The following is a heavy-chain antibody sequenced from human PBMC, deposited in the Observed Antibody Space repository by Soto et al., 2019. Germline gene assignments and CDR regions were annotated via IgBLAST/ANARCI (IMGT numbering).Heavy chain of an antibody. J-gene: IGHJ4*02. CDR3: ARGSGDPHDY. D-gene: IGHD4-17*01. CDR2: INHSGST. V-gene: IGHV4-34*01. CDR1: GGSFSGYY. Sequence: QVQLQQWGAGLLKPSETLSLTCAVYGGSFSGYYWSWIRQPPGKGLEWIGEINHSGSTNYNPSLKSRVTISVDTSKNQFSLKLSSETAADTAVYYCARGSGDPHDYWGQGTLVTVSS.